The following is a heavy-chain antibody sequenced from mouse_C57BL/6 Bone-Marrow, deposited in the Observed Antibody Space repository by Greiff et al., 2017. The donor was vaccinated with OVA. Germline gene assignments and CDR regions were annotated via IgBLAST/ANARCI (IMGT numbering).Heavy chain of an antibody. D-gene: IGHD1-1*01. CDR1: GYTFTSYG. CDR3: ARYTYGSSSWYFDV. J-gene: IGHJ1*03. CDR2: IYPRSGNT. V-gene: IGHV1-81*01. Sequence: QVQLQQSGAELARPGASVKLSCKASGYTFTSYGISWVKQRTGQGLEWIGEIYPRSGNTYYNEKFKGKATLTADKSSSTAYMELRSLTSEDSAFYFCARYTYGSSSWYFDVWGTGTTVTVSS.